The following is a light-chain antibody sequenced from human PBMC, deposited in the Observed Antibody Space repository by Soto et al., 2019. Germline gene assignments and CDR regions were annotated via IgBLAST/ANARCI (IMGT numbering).Light chain of an antibody. CDR3: QLYGSSRT. V-gene: IGKV3-20*01. J-gene: IGKJ1*01. Sequence: EIVLTQSPGTLSFSPGERATLFCRASQSVTNNYLAWYHQIPGQPPRLLIYGASSRATGIPDRFSGSGSGTDFTLTISRLEPEDFAVYYCQLYGSSRTFGQGTKVDIK. CDR2: GAS. CDR1: QSVTNNY.